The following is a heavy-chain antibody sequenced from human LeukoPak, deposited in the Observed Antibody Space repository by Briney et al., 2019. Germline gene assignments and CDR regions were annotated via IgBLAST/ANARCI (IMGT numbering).Heavy chain of an antibody. Sequence: SETLSLTCTVSGGSIRSSYYYWGWIRQPPGKGLEWIGSIYDSGSTCYNPSLKSRVTISVDTSKNQFSLKLSSVTAADTAVYYCARAETSITIFGVVPYYFDYWGQGTLVTVSS. CDR2: IYDSGST. V-gene: IGHV4-39*07. D-gene: IGHD3-3*01. J-gene: IGHJ4*02. CDR1: GGSIRSSYYY. CDR3: ARAETSITIFGVVPYYFDY.